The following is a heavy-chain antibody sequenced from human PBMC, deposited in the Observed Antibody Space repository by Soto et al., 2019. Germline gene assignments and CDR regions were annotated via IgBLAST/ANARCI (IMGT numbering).Heavy chain of an antibody. J-gene: IGHJ4*02. V-gene: IGHV4-30-2*01. CDR1: GGSISSGGYS. CDR3: ATAQTTVTTLDY. Sequence: QLQLQESGSGLVKPSQTLSLTCAVSGGSISSGGYSWYWIRQPPGKGLEWIGYIYHSGSTYYNPSLNSRVMIRVNSSKNQFSLKPSSVTAADTDVYYCATAQTTVTTLDYWGQGTLVTVSS. CDR2: IYHSGST. D-gene: IGHD4-17*01.